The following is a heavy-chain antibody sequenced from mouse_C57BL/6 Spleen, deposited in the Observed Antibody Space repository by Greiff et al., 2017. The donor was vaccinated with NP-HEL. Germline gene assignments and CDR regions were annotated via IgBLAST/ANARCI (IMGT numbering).Heavy chain of an antibody. CDR2: IYPGSGST. CDR3: GRRGFPRAMDY. J-gene: IGHJ4*01. V-gene: IGHV1-55*01. Sequence: VQLQQPGAELVKPGASVKMSCTASGYTFTSYWITWVKQRPGQGLEWIGDIYPGSGSTNYNEKFKSKATLTVDTSSSTAYMQLSSLTSEDSAVYYCGRRGFPRAMDYWGQGTSVTVSS. CDR1: GYTFTSYW.